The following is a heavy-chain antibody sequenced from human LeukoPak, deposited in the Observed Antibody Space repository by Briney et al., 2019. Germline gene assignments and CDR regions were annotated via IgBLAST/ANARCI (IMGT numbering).Heavy chain of an antibody. V-gene: IGHV3-66*01. CDR1: GFTVSSSY. Sequence: PGGSLRLSCAGSGFTVSSSYMSWVRQAPGRGLEWVSILYSGGSIFYADSVKGRFTISRDISKNMLHLQMNSLRADDTAVYYCARSSISSYYEDWGQGTLVTVSP. D-gene: IGHD1-26*01. J-gene: IGHJ4*02. CDR2: LYSGGSI. CDR3: ARSSISSYYED.